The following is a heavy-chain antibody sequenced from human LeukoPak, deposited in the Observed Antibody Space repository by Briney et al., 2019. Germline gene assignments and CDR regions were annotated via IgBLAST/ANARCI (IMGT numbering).Heavy chain of an antibody. Sequence: GGSVRLSCAASGFTFSSYWMHWVRQAPGKGLVWVSRINTDGSSTTYADSVKGRFTISRDNVKNTLYLQMNSLRAEDTAVYYCARREGFCKGGTCYLDFWGQGTLVTVSS. V-gene: IGHV3-74*01. CDR2: INTDGSST. J-gene: IGHJ4*02. CDR3: ARREGFCKGGTCYLDF. D-gene: IGHD2-15*01. CDR1: GFTFSSYW.